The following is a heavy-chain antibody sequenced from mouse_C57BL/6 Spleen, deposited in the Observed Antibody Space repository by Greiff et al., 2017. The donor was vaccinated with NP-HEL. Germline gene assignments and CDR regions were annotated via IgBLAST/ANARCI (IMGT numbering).Heavy chain of an antibody. Sequence: EVQLQQSGPGMVKPSQSLSLTCTVTGYSITSGYDWHWIRHFPGNKLEWMGYISYSGSTNYNPSLKSRISITHDTSKNHFFLKLNSVTTEDTATYYCARAGYDYFDYWGQGTTLTVSS. V-gene: IGHV3-1*01. CDR3: ARAGYDYFDY. CDR2: ISYSGST. J-gene: IGHJ2*01. CDR1: GYSITSGYD. D-gene: IGHD2-3*01.